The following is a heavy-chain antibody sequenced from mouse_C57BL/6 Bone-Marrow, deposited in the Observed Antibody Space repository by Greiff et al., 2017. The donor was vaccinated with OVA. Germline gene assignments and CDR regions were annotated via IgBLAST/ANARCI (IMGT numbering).Heavy chain of an antibody. J-gene: IGHJ1*03. CDR1: GFTFSDFY. Sequence: EVKVVESGGGLVQSGRSLRLSCATSGFTFSDFYMEWVRQAPGKGLEWIAASRNKANDYTTEYSASVKGRFIVSRDTSQSILYLQMNALRAEDTAIYYCAREDDWYFDVWGTGTTVTVSS. CDR3: AREDDWYFDV. V-gene: IGHV7-1*01. CDR2: SRNKANDYTT.